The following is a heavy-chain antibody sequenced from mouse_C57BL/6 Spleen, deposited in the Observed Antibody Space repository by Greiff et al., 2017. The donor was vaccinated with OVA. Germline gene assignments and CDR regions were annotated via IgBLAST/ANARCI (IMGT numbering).Heavy chain of an antibody. J-gene: IGHJ4*01. CDR1: GYAFTNYL. CDR3: AREGYSNYPYAMDY. CDR2: INPGSGGT. V-gene: IGHV1-54*01. D-gene: IGHD2-5*01. Sequence: VKLMESGAELVRPGTSVKVSCKASGYAFTNYLIEWVKQRPGQGLEWIGVINPGSGGTNYNEKFKGKATLTADKSSSTAYMQLSSLTSEDSAVYFCAREGYSNYPYAMDYWGQGTSVTVSS.